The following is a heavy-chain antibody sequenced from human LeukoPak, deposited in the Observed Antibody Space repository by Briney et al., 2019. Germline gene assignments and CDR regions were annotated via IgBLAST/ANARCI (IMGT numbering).Heavy chain of an antibody. CDR2: IIPILGIA. CDR3: ARDKADPYRYGYWDY. CDR1: GGTFSSYA. D-gene: IGHD5-18*01. Sequence: GASVKVSCKASGGTFSSYAISWVRQAPGQGLEWMGRIIPILGIANYAQKFQGRVTITADKSTSTTYMELSSLRSEDTAVYYCARDKADPYRYGYWDYWGQGTLVTVSS. J-gene: IGHJ4*02. V-gene: IGHV1-69*04.